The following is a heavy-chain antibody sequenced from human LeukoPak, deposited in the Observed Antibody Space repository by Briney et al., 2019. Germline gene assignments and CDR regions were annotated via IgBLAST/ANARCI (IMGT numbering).Heavy chain of an antibody. J-gene: IGHJ4*02. CDR1: GYTFTGYY. D-gene: IGHD6-19*01. V-gene: IGHV1-2*02. Sequence: ASVKVSCKASGYTFTGYYMHWVRQAPGQGLEWMGWINPNSGGTNYAQKFQGRVTVTRDTSISTAYMELSRLRSDDTAVYYCASFRDEQWLASYWGQGTLVTVSS. CDR3: ASFRDEQWLASY. CDR2: INPNSGGT.